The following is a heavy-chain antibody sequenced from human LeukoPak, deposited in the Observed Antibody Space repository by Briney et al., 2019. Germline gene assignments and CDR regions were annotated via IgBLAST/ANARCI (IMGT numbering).Heavy chain of an antibody. J-gene: IGHJ6*02. V-gene: IGHV3-23*01. CDR3: AKVDSTGDYYYYYGMDV. D-gene: IGHD4-4*01. CDR2: ISSSGAST. Sequence: GGSLRLSCAAPGFTFSNYAMSWVRQTPGKGLEWVSSISSSGASTYYADSVKGRFTISRDNSKNTLSLQMNSLRAEDTAVYYCAKVDSTGDYYYYYGMDVWGQGTTVTVSS. CDR1: GFTFSNYA.